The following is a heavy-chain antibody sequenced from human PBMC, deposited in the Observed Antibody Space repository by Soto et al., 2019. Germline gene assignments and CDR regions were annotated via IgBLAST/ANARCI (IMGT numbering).Heavy chain of an antibody. CDR2: ISYDGSNK. J-gene: IGHJ4*02. CDR3: ANVLRLDY. D-gene: IGHD2-8*01. V-gene: IGHV3-30*18. Sequence: QVQLVESGGGVVQPGRSLRLSCAASGFTFSSYGMHWVRQAPGKGLEWVAVISYDGSNKYYADSVKGRFTISRDNSKNTLYLQMNSLRAEGTAVYYCANVLRLDYWGQGTLVTVSS. CDR1: GFTFSSYG.